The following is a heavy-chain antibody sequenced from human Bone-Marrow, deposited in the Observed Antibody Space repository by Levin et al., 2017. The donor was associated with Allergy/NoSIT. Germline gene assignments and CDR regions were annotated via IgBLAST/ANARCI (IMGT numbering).Heavy chain of an antibody. V-gene: IGHV3-23*01. D-gene: IGHD3-10*01. CDR2: ISGSGGST. CDR1: GLTFSSYA. J-gene: IGHJ2*01. CDR3: AKDPSGGSSWYFDL. Sequence: GESLKISCAASGLTFSSYAMSWVRQAPGKGLEWVSAISGSGGSTYYADSVKGRFTISRDNSKNTLYLQMNSLRAEDTAVYYCAKDPSGGSSWYFDLWGRGTLVTVSS.